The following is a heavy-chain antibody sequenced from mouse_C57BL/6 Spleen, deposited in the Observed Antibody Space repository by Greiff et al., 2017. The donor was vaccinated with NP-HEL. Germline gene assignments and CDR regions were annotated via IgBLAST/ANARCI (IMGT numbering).Heavy chain of an antibody. Sequence: QVQLKESGPGILQPSQTLSLTCSFSGFSLSTFGMGVGWIRQPSGKGLEWLAHIWWDDDKYYNPALKSRLTISKDTSKNQVFLKIANVDTADTATYYCARIYYGSTYNYFDYWGQGTTLTVSS. CDR2: IWWDDDK. D-gene: IGHD1-1*01. CDR3: ARIYYGSTYNYFDY. V-gene: IGHV8-8*01. J-gene: IGHJ2*01. CDR1: GFSLSTFGMG.